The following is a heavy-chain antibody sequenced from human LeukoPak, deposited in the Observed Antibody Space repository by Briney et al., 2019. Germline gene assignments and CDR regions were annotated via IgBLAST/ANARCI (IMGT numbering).Heavy chain of an antibody. CDR1: GFTFSSYA. V-gene: IGHV3-30*04. CDR2: ISYDGSNK. Sequence: GGSLRLSCAASGFTFSSYAMHWVRQAPGKGLEWVAVISYDGSNKYYADSVKGRFTTSRDNSKNTLYLQMNSLRAEDTAVYYCARDGPLFYFDYWGQGTLVTVSS. CDR3: ARDGPLFYFDY. J-gene: IGHJ4*02.